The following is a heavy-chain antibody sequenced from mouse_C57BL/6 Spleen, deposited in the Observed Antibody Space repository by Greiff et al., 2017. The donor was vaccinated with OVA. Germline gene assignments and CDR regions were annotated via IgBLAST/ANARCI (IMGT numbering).Heavy chain of an antibody. CDR3: ARNRGDSNYVDYAMDY. CDR2: IWSGGST. J-gene: IGHJ4*01. V-gene: IGHV2-2*01. CDR1: GFSLTSYG. Sequence: VQRVESGPGLVQPSQSLSITCTVSGFSLTSYGVHWVRQSPGKGLEWLGVIWSGGSTDYNAAFISRLSISKDNSKSQVFFKMNSLQADDTAIYYCARNRGDSNYVDYAMDYWGQGTSVTVSS. D-gene: IGHD2-5*01.